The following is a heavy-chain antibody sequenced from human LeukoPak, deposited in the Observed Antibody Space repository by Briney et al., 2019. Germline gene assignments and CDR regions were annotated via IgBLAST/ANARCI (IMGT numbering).Heavy chain of an antibody. CDR2: ISGSGGST. D-gene: IGHD3-3*01. J-gene: IGHJ6*02. V-gene: IGHV3-23*01. CDR3: AKVRSEGYYYYGMDV. CDR1: GFTFDDYA. Sequence: GGSLRLSCAASGFTFDDYAMHWVRQAPGKGLEWVSAISGSGGSTYYADSVKGRFTISRDNSKNTLYLQMNSLRAEDTAVYYCAKVRSEGYYYYGMDVWGQGTTVTVSS.